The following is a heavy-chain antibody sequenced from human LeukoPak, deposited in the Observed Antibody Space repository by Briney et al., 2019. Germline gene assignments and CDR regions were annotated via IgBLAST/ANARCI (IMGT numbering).Heavy chain of an antibody. CDR1: GFTFSNYG. D-gene: IGHD2-15*01. Sequence: GSLRLSCAASGFTFSNYGMRWVRQAPGKGLEWVAVISYDESDKYYADSVKGRFTISRDNSKNTLYLQMNSLRPEDTAVYYCAKGVVAATNAAYYGMDVWGQGTTVTVSS. V-gene: IGHV3-30*18. J-gene: IGHJ6*02. CDR2: ISYDESDK. CDR3: AKGVVAATNAAYYGMDV.